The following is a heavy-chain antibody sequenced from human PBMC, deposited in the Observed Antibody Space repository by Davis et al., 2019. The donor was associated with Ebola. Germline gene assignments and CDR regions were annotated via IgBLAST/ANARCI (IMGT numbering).Heavy chain of an antibody. J-gene: IGHJ4*02. CDR3: ARGRGHYEYSGGDY. CDR1: GFTFTSSA. Sequence: SVKVSCKASGFTFTSSAVQWVRQARGQRLEWIGWIVVGSGNTNYAQKFQGRVTMTRDTSTRTVYMELSSLRSEDTAVYYCARGRGHYEYSGGDYWGQGTQVTVSS. D-gene: IGHD2-21*01. CDR2: IVVGSGNT. V-gene: IGHV1-58*01.